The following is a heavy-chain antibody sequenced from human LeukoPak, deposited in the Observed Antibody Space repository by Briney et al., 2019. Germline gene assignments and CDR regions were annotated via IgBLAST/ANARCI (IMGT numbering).Heavy chain of an antibody. CDR2: IKQDGSDK. J-gene: IGHJ3*02. V-gene: IGHV3-7*04. D-gene: IGHD1-1*01. Sequence: GGSLRLSCAASGFTFSSYWMNWVRQAPGKGLEWVANIKQDGSDKYYVDSVQGRFTISRDNAKNSLYLQMNSLRAEDTAVYYCARGYLSAFDIWGQGTMVTVSS. CDR1: GFTFSSYW. CDR3: ARGYLSAFDI.